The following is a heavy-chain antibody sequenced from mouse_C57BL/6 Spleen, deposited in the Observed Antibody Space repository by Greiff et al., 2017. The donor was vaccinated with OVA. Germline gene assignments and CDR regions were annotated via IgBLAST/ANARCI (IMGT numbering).Heavy chain of an antibody. D-gene: IGHD2-3*01. J-gene: IGHJ3*01. CDR2: IWRGGST. CDR1: GFSLTSSG. CDR3: ARDDGYWAY. V-gene: IGHV2-2*01. Sequence: VKLVESGPGLVQPSQSLSITCSVSGFSLTSSGVYWVRHSPGTGLEWLGVIWRGGSTDYHAAFISRLGISKDKSKSQVFCKINSLQADDKAIYYCARDDGYWAYWGQGTLVTVAA.